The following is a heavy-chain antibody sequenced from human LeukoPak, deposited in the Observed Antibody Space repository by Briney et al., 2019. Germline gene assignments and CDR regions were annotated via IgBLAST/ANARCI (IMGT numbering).Heavy chain of an antibody. CDR2: IYYSGST. CDR1: GGSISSYY. V-gene: IGHV4-59*12. CDR3: ARDPISSYYDSSGTAGI. D-gene: IGHD3-22*01. Sequence: SETLSLTCTVSGGSISSYYWSWIRQPPGKGLEWIGYIYYSGSTNYNPSLKSRVTISVDTSKNQFSLKLSSVTAADTAVYYCARDPISSYYDSSGTAGIWGQGTLVTVSS. J-gene: IGHJ4*02.